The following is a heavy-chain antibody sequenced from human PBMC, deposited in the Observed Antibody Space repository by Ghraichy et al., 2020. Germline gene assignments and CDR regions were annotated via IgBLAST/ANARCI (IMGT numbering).Heavy chain of an antibody. D-gene: IGHD6-19*01. CDR2: INPNSGGT. Sequence: ASVKVSCKASGYTFTGYYMHWVRQAPGQGLEWMGWINPNSGGTNYAQKFQGWVTMTRDTSISTAYMELSRLRSDDTAVYYCARQHQGGSSGWYQQYYYYGMDVWCQGTTVTVSS. J-gene: IGHJ6*02. CDR1: GYTFTGYY. CDR3: ARQHQGGSSGWYQQYYYYGMDV. V-gene: IGHV1-2*04.